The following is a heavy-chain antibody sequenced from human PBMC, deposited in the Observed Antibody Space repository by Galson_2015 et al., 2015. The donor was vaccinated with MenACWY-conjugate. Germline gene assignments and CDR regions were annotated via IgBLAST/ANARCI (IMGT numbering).Heavy chain of an antibody. J-gene: IGHJ4*02. CDR3: ARVASGSQPFDY. V-gene: IGHV4-59*11. CDR1: DGSIRSRY. D-gene: IGHD2-15*01. CDR2: MYYTGTT. Sequence: LSLTCTVSDGSIRSRYWTWIRQPPGQGLEWIGDMYYTGTTNYNPSLKSRVTMSVDTSKKQFSLKLTSVTAADTAVYYCARVASGSQPFDYWGQGTQVTVSS.